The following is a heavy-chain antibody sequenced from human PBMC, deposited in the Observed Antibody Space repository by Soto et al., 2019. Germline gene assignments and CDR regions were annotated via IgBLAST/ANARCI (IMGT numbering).Heavy chain of an antibody. J-gene: IGHJ4*02. CDR2: IYHSGST. CDR1: GGSISSSNW. V-gene: IGHV4-4*02. CDR3: ARDVHGVGYSSSWYGY. D-gene: IGHD6-13*01. Sequence: QVQLQESGPGLVKPSGTLSLTCAVSGGSISSSNWWSWVRQPPGKGLEWIGEIYHSGSTNYNPSLKSRVTIPVDKSKNQFSLKLSSVPAADTAVYYCARDVHGVGYSSSWYGYWGQGTLVTVSS.